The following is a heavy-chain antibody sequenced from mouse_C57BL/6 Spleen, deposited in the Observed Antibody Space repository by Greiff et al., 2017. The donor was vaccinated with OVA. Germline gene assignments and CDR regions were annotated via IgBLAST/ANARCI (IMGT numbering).Heavy chain of an antibody. D-gene: IGHD1-1*01. J-gene: IGHJ4*01. V-gene: IGHV1-54*01. Sequence: QVQLQQSGAELVRPGTSVKVSCKASGYAFTNYLIEWVKQRPGQGLEWIGVINPGSGGTNYNEKFKGKATLTADKSSSPAYMQLSSLTSEDSAVYFCARGGSSYSYAMDYWGQGTSVTVSS. CDR3: ARGGSSYSYAMDY. CDR1: GYAFTNYL. CDR2: INPGSGGT.